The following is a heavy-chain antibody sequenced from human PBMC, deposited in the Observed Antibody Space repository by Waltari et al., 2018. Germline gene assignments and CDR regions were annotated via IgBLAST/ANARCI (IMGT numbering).Heavy chain of an antibody. Sequence: EVKLVDSGGGLVQPGGSLRLSCAASGFMFSTNWMSWVRQAPGKGLEWVANIKEDGSEEYYVDSVKGRFTISRDNAKTSLYLQMNSLRVEDTAVYYYARDGDGYPDWGQGSLVIVSS. CDR2: IKEDGSEE. V-gene: IGHV3-7*01. J-gene: IGHJ4*02. CDR3: ARDGDGYPD. D-gene: IGHD5-12*01. CDR1: GFMFSTNW.